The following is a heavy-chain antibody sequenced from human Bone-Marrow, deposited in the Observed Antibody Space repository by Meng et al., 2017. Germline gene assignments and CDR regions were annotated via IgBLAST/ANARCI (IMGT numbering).Heavy chain of an antibody. CDR3: ARDFGFGGGYYGMAV. CDR1: GGSISSFY. V-gene: IGHV4-59*01. CDR2: IYNSGST. J-gene: IGHJ6*02. Sequence: SETLSLTCTVSGGSISSFYWSWIRQPPGKGLEWIGCIYNSGSTNYNPSLKSRVTISVDTSKNQFSLKLSSVTAADTAVYYCARDFGFGGGYYGMAVWGQGTTVTVSS. D-gene: IGHD3-10*01.